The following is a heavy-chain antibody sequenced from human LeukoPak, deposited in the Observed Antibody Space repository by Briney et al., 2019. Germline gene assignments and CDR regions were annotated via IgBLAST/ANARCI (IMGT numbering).Heavy chain of an antibody. CDR3: ASTIAVVPGYFDY. CDR2: IIPIFGTA. V-gene: IGHV1-69*06. Sequence: SVKVSCKASGGTFSSYAISWVRQAPGQGLEWMGGIIPIFGTANYAQKFQGRVTITADKSTSTAYMELSSLRSEDTAVYYCASTIAVVPGYFDYWGQGTLSPSPQ. CDR1: GGTFSSYA. J-gene: IGHJ4*02. D-gene: IGHD6-19*01.